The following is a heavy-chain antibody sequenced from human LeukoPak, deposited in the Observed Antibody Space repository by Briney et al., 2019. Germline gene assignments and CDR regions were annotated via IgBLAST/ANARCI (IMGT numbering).Heavy chain of an antibody. J-gene: IGHJ4*02. CDR1: GFTFDDYP. CDR2: ISWNSGSI. D-gene: IGHD6-19*01. V-gene: IGHV3-9*01. Sequence: PRGSLRLSCAASGFTFDDYPMHWLRQSPGKALEWVSGISWNSGSIGYADSVKGRFTISRENAKNSLYLQMNSLRAVDTALYYCAKDGGVAGTGAMYYFDYWGKGTLVTVS. CDR3: AKDGGVAGTGAMYYFDY.